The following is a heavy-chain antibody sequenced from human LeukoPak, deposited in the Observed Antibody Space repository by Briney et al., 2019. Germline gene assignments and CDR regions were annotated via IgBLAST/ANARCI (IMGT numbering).Heavy chain of an antibody. CDR3: ARTNYYGSGSYYGDNWFDP. D-gene: IGHD3-10*01. CDR2: IYYSGST. Sequence: SETLSLTCAVYGGSFSGYYWSWIRQPPGKGLEWIGYIYYSGSTNYNPSLKSRVTISVDTSKNQFSLKLSSVTAADTAVYYCARTNYYGSGSYYGDNWFDPWGQGTLVTVSS. V-gene: IGHV4-59*01. CDR1: GGSFSGYY. J-gene: IGHJ5*02.